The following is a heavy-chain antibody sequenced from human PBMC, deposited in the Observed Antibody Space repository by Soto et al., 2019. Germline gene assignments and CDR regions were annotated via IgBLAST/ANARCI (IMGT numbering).Heavy chain of an antibody. CDR1: GYTFTGYY. D-gene: IGHD4-17*01. CDR2: INPNSGGT. Sequence: QVQLVQSGAEVKKPGASVKVSCKASGYTFTGYYMHWVRQAPGQGLEWMGWINPNSGGTNYAQKFQGWVTMTRDTSISTAYMELSRLRSDDTAVYYCARGGDYASIHDAFDIWGQGTMVTVSS. CDR3: ARGGDYASIHDAFDI. J-gene: IGHJ3*02. V-gene: IGHV1-2*04.